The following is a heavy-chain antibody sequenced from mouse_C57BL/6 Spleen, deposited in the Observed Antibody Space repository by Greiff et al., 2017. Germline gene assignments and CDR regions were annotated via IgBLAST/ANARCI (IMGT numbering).Heavy chain of an antibody. Sequence: QVQLQQPGAELVKPGASVKMSCKASGYTFTSYWITWVKQRPGQGLEWIGDIYPGSGSTTYNEKFKSKATLTVDTSSSTAYMQLSSLTSEDSAVYYCATGGYYEAMDDWGQGTSVTVSS. CDR1: GYTFTSYW. D-gene: IGHD2-3*01. CDR2: IYPGSGST. V-gene: IGHV1-55*01. CDR3: ATGGYYEAMDD. J-gene: IGHJ4*01.